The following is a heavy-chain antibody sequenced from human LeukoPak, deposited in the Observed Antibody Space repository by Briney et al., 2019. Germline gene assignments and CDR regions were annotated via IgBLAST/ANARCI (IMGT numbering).Heavy chain of an antibody. J-gene: IGHJ5*02. D-gene: IGHD3-10*01. CDR2: ISSNGGST. CDR1: GFTFSSYA. Sequence: GGSLRLSCAASGFTFSSYAMHWVRQAPGKGLEYVSAISSNGGSTYYANSVKGRFTISRDNSKNTLYLQMNSLRAEDTAVYYCAKDAEWFGELLPNWFDPWGQGTLVTVSS. CDR3: AKDAEWFGELLPNWFDP. V-gene: IGHV3-64*01.